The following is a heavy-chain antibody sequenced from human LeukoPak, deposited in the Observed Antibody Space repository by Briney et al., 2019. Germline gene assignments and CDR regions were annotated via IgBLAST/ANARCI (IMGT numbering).Heavy chain of an antibody. CDR1: GFTFSSYW. V-gene: IGHV3-7*04. CDR2: IKEDGSEK. D-gene: IGHD6-13*01. CDR3: ARERGVTAAGMWWFAFDY. Sequence: PGGSLRLSCAASGFTFSSYWMSWVRQAPGKGLEWVANIKEDGSEKYYVDSVKGRFTISRDNVENSLYLQMNSLRAEDTAVYYCARERGVTAAGMWWFAFDYWGQGTLATVSS. J-gene: IGHJ4*02.